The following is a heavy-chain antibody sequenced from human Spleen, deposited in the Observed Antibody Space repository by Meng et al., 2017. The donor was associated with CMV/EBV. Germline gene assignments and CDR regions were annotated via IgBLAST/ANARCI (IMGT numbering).Heavy chain of an antibody. V-gene: IGHV4-61*08. Sequence: GSLRLSCTVSGGSVNTGGYYWNWIRQHPGKGLEWIGNIYHSGIAYYNPSLKSRVTISGDTSNNQFSLKLSSVTAADTAVYYCARDRVYSYGTDYGMDVWGQGTTVTVSS. CDR2: IYHSGIA. CDR1: GGSVNTGGYY. D-gene: IGHD5-18*01. CDR3: ARDRVYSYGTDYGMDV. J-gene: IGHJ6*02.